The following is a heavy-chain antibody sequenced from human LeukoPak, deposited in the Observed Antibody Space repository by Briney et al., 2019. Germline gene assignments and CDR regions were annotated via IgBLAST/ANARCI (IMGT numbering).Heavy chain of an antibody. CDR1: GFTFSDYY. V-gene: IGHV3-11*05. Sequence: SGGSLRLSCAASGFTFSDYYMSWIRQAPGRGLEWVSYISTSVTYTECADSVKGRFTISRDNAKNSLYLQMNSLRAEDTAVYYCAREGRSGSYLGRFDPWGQGTLVTVSS. CDR3: AREGRSGSYLGRFDP. CDR2: ISTSVTYT. J-gene: IGHJ5*02. D-gene: IGHD1-26*01.